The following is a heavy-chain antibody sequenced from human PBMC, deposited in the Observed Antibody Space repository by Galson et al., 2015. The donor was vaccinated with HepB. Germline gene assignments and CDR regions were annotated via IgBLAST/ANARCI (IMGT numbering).Heavy chain of an antibody. CDR2: IRSKAYNYAT. J-gene: IGHJ4*02. D-gene: IGHD6-13*01. CDR3: SRLGDLLGYSSR. CDR1: GFTFSGSA. Sequence: SLRLSCAGSGFTFSGSAIHWVRQASGKGPEWVGLIRSKAYNYATLYIPSLKGRFTISRDDSKNMAYLYIKSLKTEDTAMYFCSRLGDLLGYSSRWGQGTLVTVSA. V-gene: IGHV3-73*01.